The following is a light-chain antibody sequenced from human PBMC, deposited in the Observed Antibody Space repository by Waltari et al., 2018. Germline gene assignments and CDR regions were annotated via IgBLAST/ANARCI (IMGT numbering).Light chain of an antibody. CDR1: QRVSTY. CDR3: QQYYDYQRS. Sequence: AIRMTQSPSSLSASTGDRVTITCRASQRVSTYLAWYQQKPGKAPKLLIYAASTLQRGVPLRFSGSGSGTDFTLSISCLQSEDFATYYCQQYYDYQRSFGQGIKVEIK. J-gene: IGKJ1*01. V-gene: IGKV1-8*01. CDR2: AAS.